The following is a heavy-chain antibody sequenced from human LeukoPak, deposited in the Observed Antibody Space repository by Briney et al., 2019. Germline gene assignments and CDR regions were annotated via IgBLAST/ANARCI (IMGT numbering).Heavy chain of an antibody. D-gene: IGHD3-3*01. Sequence: SETLSLTCAVYGGSFSGYYWSWIRRPPGKGLEWIGYIYYSGSTNYNPSLKSRVTISVDTSKNQFSLKLSSVTAADTAVYYCARGPPAGGRYDFWSGYYTFDYWGQGTLVTVSS. CDR1: GGSFSGYY. CDR2: IYYSGST. CDR3: ARGPPAGGRYDFWSGYYTFDY. J-gene: IGHJ4*02. V-gene: IGHV4-59*01.